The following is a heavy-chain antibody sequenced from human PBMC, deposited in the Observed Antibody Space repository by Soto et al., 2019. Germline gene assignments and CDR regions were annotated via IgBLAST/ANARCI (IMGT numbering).Heavy chain of an antibody. Sequence: ASVKVSCKASGYTFTIYGSSWVRQAPGQGLEWMGWISAYNGNTNYAQKLQGRVTMTTDTSTSTAYMELRSLRSDDTAVYYCARDQAYYDSSGYPVDYWGQGTLVTVSS. CDR2: ISAYNGNT. CDR3: ARDQAYYDSSGYPVDY. J-gene: IGHJ4*02. V-gene: IGHV1-18*01. D-gene: IGHD3-22*01. CDR1: GYTFTIYG.